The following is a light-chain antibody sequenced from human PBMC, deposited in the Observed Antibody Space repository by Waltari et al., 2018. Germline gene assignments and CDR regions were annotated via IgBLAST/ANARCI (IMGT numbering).Light chain of an antibody. Sequence: DVVLTQSPLSLPVTLGQPASISCKSSESLVHISHGNPYLNRFQQRPGQSLRHLIYKVSNRESGVPDRISGSGSGTNFTLEISWVEADDVAIYYCMQGTRWPYTFGQGTKLEIK. V-gene: IGKV2-30*02. CDR3: MQGTRWPYT. J-gene: IGKJ2*01. CDR1: ESLVHISHGNPY. CDR2: KVS.